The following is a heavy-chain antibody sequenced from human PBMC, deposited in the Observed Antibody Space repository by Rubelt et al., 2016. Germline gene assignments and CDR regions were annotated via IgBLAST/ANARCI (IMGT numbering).Heavy chain of an antibody. CDR2: IIPILGIA. CDR1: GGTFSSYA. V-gene: IGHV1-69*04. J-gene: IGHJ4*02. CDR3: ARTRGEMATKTLDY. D-gene: IGHD5-24*01. Sequence: GSSVKVSCKASGGTFSSYAISWVRQAPGQGLEWMGRIIPILGIANYAQKFQGRVTITADKSTSTAYMELSSLRSEDTAVYYCARTRGEMATKTLDYWGQGTLVTVSS.